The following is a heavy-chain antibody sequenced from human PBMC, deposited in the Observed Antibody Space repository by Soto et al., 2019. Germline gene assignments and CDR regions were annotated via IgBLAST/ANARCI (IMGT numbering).Heavy chain of an antibody. D-gene: IGHD1-1*01. J-gene: IGHJ4*02. V-gene: IGHV4-4*07. CDR3: ARGRGSPGTTYYFEY. CDR2: IYTSGST. Sequence: PSETLSLTCTVSDGSISSYYWTWIRQPAGKGVEWIWRIYTSGSTNYNPSLKSRVTMSVDTSKNQFSLKLSSVTAADTAVYDCARGRGSPGTTYYFEYGGQGTLVTVSS. CDR1: DGSISSYY.